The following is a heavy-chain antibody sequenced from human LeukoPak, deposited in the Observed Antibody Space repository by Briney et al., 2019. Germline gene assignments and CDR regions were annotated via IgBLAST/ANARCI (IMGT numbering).Heavy chain of an antibody. D-gene: IGHD4-17*01. J-gene: IGHJ4*02. CDR1: GYTFTSYG. Sequence: ASVKVSCKASGYTFTSYGISWVRQAPGQGLEWMGWISAYNGNTNYAQKLQGRVTMTTDTSTSTAYMELRSLRSGDTAVYYCARDAWAPDYGALDYWGQGTLVTVSS. V-gene: IGHV1-18*01. CDR2: ISAYNGNT. CDR3: ARDAWAPDYGALDY.